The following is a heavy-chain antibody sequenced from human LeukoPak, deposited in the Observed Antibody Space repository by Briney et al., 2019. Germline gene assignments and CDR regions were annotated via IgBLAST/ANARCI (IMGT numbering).Heavy chain of an antibody. Sequence: SETLSLTCTVSGGSISSYYWSWIRQPPGKGLEWIGYIYYSGSTNYNPSLKSRVTISVDTSKNQFSLKLSSVTAADTAVYYCARAYGPGYDYYYGMDVWGQGTTVTVS. J-gene: IGHJ6*02. V-gene: IGHV4-59*08. CDR3: ARAYGPGYDYYYGMDV. D-gene: IGHD4-17*01. CDR1: GGSISSYY. CDR2: IYYSGST.